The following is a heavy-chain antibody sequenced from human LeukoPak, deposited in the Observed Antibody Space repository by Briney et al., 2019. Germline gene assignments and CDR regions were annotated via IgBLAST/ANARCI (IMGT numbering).Heavy chain of an antibody. V-gene: IGHV4-31*03. J-gene: IGHJ3*02. Sequence: SETLSLTCTVSGGSISSGGYYWSWIRQHPGTGLEWIGYTYYSGSTYYNPSLKSRVTISVDTSKNQFSLKLSSVTAADTAVYYCARPSLLQAAFDIWGQGTMVTVSS. D-gene: IGHD2-15*01. CDR1: GGSISSGGYY. CDR3: ARPSLLQAAFDI. CDR2: TYYSGST.